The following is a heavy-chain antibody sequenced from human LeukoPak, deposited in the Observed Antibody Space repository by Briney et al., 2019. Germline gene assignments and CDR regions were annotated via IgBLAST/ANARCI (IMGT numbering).Heavy chain of an antibody. CDR3: ARPRYCSGGTCFYDS. J-gene: IGHJ5*01. CDR1: GFTVSNNY. CDR2: IYSGGST. V-gene: IGHV3-66*01. Sequence: GGSLRLSCAASGFTVSNNYMSWVRQAPGKGLEWVSVIYSGGSTYYADSVKGRFTISRDNSKNTLYLQMNSLRDEDTAVYYCARPRYCSGGTCFYDSWGQGTLVTVSS. D-gene: IGHD2-15*01.